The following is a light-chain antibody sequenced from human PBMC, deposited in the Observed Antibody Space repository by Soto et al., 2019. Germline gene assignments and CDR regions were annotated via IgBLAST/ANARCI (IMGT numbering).Light chain of an antibody. Sequence: EIVMTPSPATLSVSPGERATLSCRASQTVGSNLAWYQQTPGQAPRLLIYGASTRATGIPARFSGSGSGTEFALTISSLQSEDFAVYYCQQYNNWPITFGQGTRLEIK. CDR3: QQYNNWPIT. V-gene: IGKV3-15*01. CDR2: GAS. CDR1: QTVGSN. J-gene: IGKJ5*01.